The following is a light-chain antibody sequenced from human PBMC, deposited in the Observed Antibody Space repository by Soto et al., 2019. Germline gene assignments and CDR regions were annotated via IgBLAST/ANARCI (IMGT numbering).Light chain of an antibody. CDR3: QQRSNWQVT. J-gene: IGKJ5*01. CDR2: GAS. V-gene: IGKV3D-20*02. Sequence: EIVLTQSPGTLSLPPGERATLSCRASQSVSNNYLAWYQQKPGQAPRLLIYGASNRATGIPDRFSGSGSGTDFTLTISRLEPEDFAVYYCQQRSNWQVTFGQGTRLEIK. CDR1: QSVSNNY.